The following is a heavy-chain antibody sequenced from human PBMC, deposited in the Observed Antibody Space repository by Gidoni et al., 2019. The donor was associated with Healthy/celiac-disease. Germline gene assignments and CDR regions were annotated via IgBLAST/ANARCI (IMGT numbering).Heavy chain of an antibody. J-gene: IGHJ2*01. V-gene: IGHV3-64D*06. D-gene: IGHD3-22*01. CDR3: VKDRVVVTLNWYFDL. CDR2: ISSNGGST. CDR1: GFTFRSYA. Sequence: EVQLVESGGGLVQPGGSLRLSCSASGFTFRSYAMHWVRQAPGKGLEYVSAISSNGGSTYYADSVKGRFTISRDNYKNTLYLQMSSLRAEDTAVYYCVKDRVVVTLNWYFDLWGRGTLVTVSS.